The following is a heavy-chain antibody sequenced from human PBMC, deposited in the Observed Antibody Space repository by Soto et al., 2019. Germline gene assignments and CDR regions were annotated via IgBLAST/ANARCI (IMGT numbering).Heavy chain of an antibody. Sequence: SETLSLTCGVYGGSFSGYYWSWIRQPPGKGLEWIGAINQSGGTNYNPSLRSRVTLSVDTSKNQFSLNLSSVTAADPAVYYCVKFKNHYYFGLDVWSQGTTVTVSS. V-gene: IGHV4-34*01. CDR3: VKFKNHYYFGLDV. CDR1: GGSFSGYY. J-gene: IGHJ6*02. CDR2: INQSGGT.